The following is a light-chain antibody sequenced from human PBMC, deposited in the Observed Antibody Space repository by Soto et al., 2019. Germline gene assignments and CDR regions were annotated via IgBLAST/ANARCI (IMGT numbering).Light chain of an antibody. CDR2: DAS. J-gene: IGKJ4*01. Sequence: DIQMTQSPSSLSASVGDRVTITCQSSHDIITYLNWYQQKPGKAPKLLLYDASNLETGVPSRFSGSGSGTDFTFTISSLQPEDIAKYYCHQYDNLQRTFGGGTKVEIK. CDR1: HDIITY. V-gene: IGKV1-33*01. CDR3: HQYDNLQRT.